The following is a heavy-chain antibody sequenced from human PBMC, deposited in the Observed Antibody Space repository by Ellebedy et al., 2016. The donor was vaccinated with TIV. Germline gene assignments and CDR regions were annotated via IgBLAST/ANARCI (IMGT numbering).Heavy chain of an antibody. Sequence: GESLKISCAASGFTFSSYWMSWVRQTSGKGLEWVANIKQDGSEKYYVDSVKGRFTISRDNAKNSLHLQMNSLRVGDTAVYYCARGPHSSAWYPLNYWGQGTLVTVSS. CDR2: IKQDGSEK. V-gene: IGHV3-7*01. J-gene: IGHJ4*02. CDR3: ARGPHSSAWYPLNY. D-gene: IGHD6-19*01. CDR1: GFTFSSYW.